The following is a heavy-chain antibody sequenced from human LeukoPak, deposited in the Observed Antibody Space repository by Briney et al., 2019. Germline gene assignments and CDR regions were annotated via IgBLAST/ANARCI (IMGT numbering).Heavy chain of an antibody. CDR2: IYSGGST. J-gene: IGHJ5*02. Sequence: PGGSLRLSCVVSGFTVSSNYMNWARQAPGKGLEWVSVIYSGGSTYYADSVKGRFTISRDNSKNTLYLQMNSLRGDDTAIYYCARDRSVGTTTGWFDPWGQGTLVTVSS. CDR3: ARDRSVGTTTGWFDP. D-gene: IGHD1-26*01. V-gene: IGHV3-53*01. CDR1: GFTVSSNY.